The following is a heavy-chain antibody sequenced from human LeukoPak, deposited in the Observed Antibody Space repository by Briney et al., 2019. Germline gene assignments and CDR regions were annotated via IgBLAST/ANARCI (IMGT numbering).Heavy chain of an antibody. CDR3: AKSYIVVVVAAINGFDS. CDR1: GFTFSSYA. CDR2: ISGSGGST. V-gene: IGHV3-23*01. D-gene: IGHD2-15*01. Sequence: PGGSVRLSCAASGFTFSSYAMSWVRQAPGKGLEWVSAISGSGGSTYYADSVKGRLTISRDNSKNTLYLQMNSLRVEDKAVYYCAKSYIVVVVAAINGFDSWGQGTLVTVSS. J-gene: IGHJ5*01.